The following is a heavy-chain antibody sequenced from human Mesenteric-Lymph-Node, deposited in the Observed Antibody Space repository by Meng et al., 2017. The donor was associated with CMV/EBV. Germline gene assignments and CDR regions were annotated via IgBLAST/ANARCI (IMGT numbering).Heavy chain of an antibody. CDR3: ARAGVTTMITSERWHRLPGHFYGMDA. J-gene: IGHJ6*02. D-gene: IGHD5-24*01. CDR1: GYTLLRYH. Sequence: ASVKVSCKASGYTLLRYHMHWVRQAPGQGLEWVGRINPNNGETTSAVKFQGRVTMTRDTSISTAFLEVNRLRSDDTAVYFCARAGVTTMITSERWHRLPGHFYGMDAWGQGTTVTVSS. CDR2: INPNNGET. V-gene: IGHV1-2*02.